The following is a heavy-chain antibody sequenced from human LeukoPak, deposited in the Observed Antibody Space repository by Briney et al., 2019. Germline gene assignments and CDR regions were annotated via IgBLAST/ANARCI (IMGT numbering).Heavy chain of an antibody. CDR3: ARSRRDNYYYYYGMDV. V-gene: IGHV3-48*03. D-gene: IGHD5-24*01. J-gene: IGHJ6*02. CDR2: ISSSDTTI. CDR1: GFTSSGYE. Sequence: AGGSLRLSCAASGFTSSGYEMTWVRQAPGKGLEWVSNISSSDTTIHYADSVKGRFTISRDNARNSLYLQMNSLRAEDTAVYYCARSRRDNYYYYYGMDVWGQGTTVTVSS.